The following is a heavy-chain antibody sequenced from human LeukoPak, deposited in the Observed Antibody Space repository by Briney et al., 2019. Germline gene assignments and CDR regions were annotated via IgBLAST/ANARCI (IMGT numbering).Heavy chain of an antibody. V-gene: IGHV4-59*08. CDR1: GGSISSYY. J-gene: IGHJ6*02. D-gene: IGHD4-17*01. Sequence: PSETLSLTCTVSGGSISSYYWSWIWQPPGKGLEWIGYIYYSGSTNYNPSLKSRVTISVDTSENQFSLKLSSVTAADTAVYYCAIGTVTTSALYYYYGMDVWGQGTTVTVSS. CDR2: IYYSGST. CDR3: AIGTVTTSALYYYYGMDV.